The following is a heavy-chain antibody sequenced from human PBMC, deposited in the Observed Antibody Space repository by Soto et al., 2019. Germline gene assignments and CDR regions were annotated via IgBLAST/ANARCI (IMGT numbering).Heavy chain of an antibody. CDR1: GFTFSSYA. V-gene: IGHV3-23*01. J-gene: IGHJ4*02. D-gene: IGHD6-19*01. CDR3: AKGIIEKQWLVAAGFDY. CDR2: ISGSGGST. Sequence: GGSLRLSCAASGFTFSSYAMSWVCQAPGKGLEWVSAISGSGGSTYYADSVKGRFTISRDNSKNTLYLQMNSLRAEDTAVYYCAKGIIEKQWLVAAGFDYWGQGTLVTVSS.